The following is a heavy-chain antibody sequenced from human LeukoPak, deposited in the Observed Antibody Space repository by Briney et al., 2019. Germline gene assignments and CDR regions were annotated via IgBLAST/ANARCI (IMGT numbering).Heavy chain of an antibody. CDR2: ITATGDTA. Sequence: GGSLRLSYVASGFTLTKCAMSWIRQAPGKGLEWVAIITATGDTAYYADSVKGRFTISRDNSRNTVYMQMDSLRAEDTAIYYCAGDRNSDWYSPLDYWGQGSQVTVSP. D-gene: IGHD6-19*01. CDR3: AGDRNSDWYSPLDY. V-gene: IGHV3-23*01. CDR1: GFTLTKCA. J-gene: IGHJ4*02.